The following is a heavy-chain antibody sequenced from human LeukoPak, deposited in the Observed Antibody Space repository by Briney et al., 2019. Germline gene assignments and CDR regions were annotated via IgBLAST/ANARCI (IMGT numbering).Heavy chain of an antibody. CDR3: ARVFSSGWAAEYFQH. J-gene: IGHJ1*01. D-gene: IGHD6-19*01. CDR1: GFTFSSYS. Sequence: GGSLRLSCAASGFTFSSYSMNWVRQAPGKGLEWVSTISSSSSYIYYAHSVKGRFTISRDNAKNSLYLQMNSLRAEDTAVYYCARVFSSGWAAEYFQHWGQGTLVTVSS. CDR2: ISSSSSYI. V-gene: IGHV3-21*01.